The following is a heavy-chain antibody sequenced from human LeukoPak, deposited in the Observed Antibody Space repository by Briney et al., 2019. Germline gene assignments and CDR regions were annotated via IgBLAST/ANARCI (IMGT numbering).Heavy chain of an antibody. Sequence: ASVKVSCKASGYTFTRYYMHWVRQAPGQGLEWMGTINPSGGSTSYAQKFQGRVTMTRDTSTSTVYMELSSLRSEDTAVYYCARDMGYYGSGSYQSLDYFDYWGQGTLVTVSS. J-gene: IGHJ4*02. CDR2: INPSGGST. V-gene: IGHV1-46*01. CDR3: ARDMGYYGSGSYQSLDYFDY. CDR1: GYTFTRYY. D-gene: IGHD3-10*01.